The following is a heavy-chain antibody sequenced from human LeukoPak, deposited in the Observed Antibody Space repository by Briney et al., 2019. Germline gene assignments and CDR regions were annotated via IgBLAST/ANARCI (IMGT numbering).Heavy chain of an antibody. J-gene: IGHJ3*02. D-gene: IGHD6-13*01. V-gene: IGHV4-59*08. CDR3: ARHPIAAGAFDI. CDR2: IYYSRST. CDR1: GGSISSYY. Sequence: SETLSLTCTVSGGSISSYYWSWIRQPPGKGLEWIGYIYYSRSTNYNPSLKGRVTISVDTSKNQFSLKLSSVTAADTAVYYCARHPIAAGAFDIWGQGTMVTVSS.